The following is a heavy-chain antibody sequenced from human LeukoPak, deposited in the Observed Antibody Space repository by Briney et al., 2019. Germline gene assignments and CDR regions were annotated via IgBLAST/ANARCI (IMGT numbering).Heavy chain of an antibody. Sequence: PSETLSLTCTVSGGSITSINWWNWVRQAPGKGLEWIGETHHNGNTNYNPSLKSRISISVDTSKNQFSLRLSSVTAADTAVYYCAGVPHHYGSGSYYPWWYFDLWGRGTLVTVSS. V-gene: IGHV4-4*02. J-gene: IGHJ2*01. CDR1: GGSITSINW. CDR2: THHNGNT. CDR3: AGVPHHYGSGSYYPWWYFDL. D-gene: IGHD3-10*01.